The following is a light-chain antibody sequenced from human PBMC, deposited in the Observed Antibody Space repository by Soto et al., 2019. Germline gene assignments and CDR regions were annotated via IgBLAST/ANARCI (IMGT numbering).Light chain of an antibody. CDR2: AAS. CDR1: QGIGV. J-gene: IGKJ4*01. Sequence: DIQMTQSPSSVSASLGDRVTITCRASQGIGVLAWFQQKPGNVPKLLIYAASTLQSGVPSRFSGSGSGTDFTLTISSLQPEDVATYYCQKYNSAPLTFGGGTKVEIK. CDR3: QKYNSAPLT. V-gene: IGKV1-27*01.